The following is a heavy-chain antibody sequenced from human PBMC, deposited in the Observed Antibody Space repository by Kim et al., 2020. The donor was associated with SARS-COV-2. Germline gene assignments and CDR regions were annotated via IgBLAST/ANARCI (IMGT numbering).Heavy chain of an antibody. CDR2: ISVGNGNT. Sequence: ASVKVSCKASGYTFTNYGLNWVRQAPGQRLEWMGWISVGNGNTKYSQNLQGRLSITRDTPASIGYMELSSLRSEDTAVYYCAKELRVTTQTTGGDFFDSWGQGTLVTVSS. CDR3: AKELRVTTQTTGGDFFDS. CDR1: GYTFTNYG. V-gene: IGHV1-3*01. J-gene: IGHJ4*02. D-gene: IGHD4-17*01.